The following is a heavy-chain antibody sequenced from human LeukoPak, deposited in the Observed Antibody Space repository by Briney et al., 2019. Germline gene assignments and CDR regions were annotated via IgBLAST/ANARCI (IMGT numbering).Heavy chain of an antibody. D-gene: IGHD3-3*01. V-gene: IGHV4-4*07. CDR1: GGSISSYY. CDR2: IYTSGST. J-gene: IGHJ4*02. Sequence: PSETLSLTCIVSGGSISSYYWNWIRQPAGKALEWIGRIYTSGSTDYNPSLKSRVTISVDTSKNQFSLKLSSVTAADTAVYYCARINYDSWSGYSTGGFDYWGQGTLVTVSS. CDR3: ARINYDSWSGYSTGGFDY.